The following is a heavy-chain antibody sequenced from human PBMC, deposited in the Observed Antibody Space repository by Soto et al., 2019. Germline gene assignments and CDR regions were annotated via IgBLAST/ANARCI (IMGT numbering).Heavy chain of an antibody. J-gene: IGHJ4*02. Sequence: GGSLRLSCSASGFTFSDYGMHWARQAPGKGLEWVSVISYDGSDKYYPDSLKGRFAISRDNFKNTLYLQMDSLRAEDSGLYYCAKARMVRGINRFDYWGQGTLVTVSS. D-gene: IGHD3-10*01. V-gene: IGHV3-30*18. CDR2: ISYDGSDK. CDR3: AKARMVRGINRFDY. CDR1: GFTFSDYG.